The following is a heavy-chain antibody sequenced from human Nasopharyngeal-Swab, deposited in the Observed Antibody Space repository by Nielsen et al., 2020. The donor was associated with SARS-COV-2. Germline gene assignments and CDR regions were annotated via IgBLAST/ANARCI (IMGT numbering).Heavy chain of an antibody. CDR2: IYYTGST. CDR3: ARRDYGTLFDY. J-gene: IGHJ4*02. V-gene: IGHV4-59*08. D-gene: IGHD4-17*01. CDR1: GGSIINYY. Sequence: SETLSLTCTVSGGSIINYYWSWIRQPPGKGLEWIGYIYYTGSTDYNPSLKSRVTISVDTSRNQFSLKLSPVTATDTAIYYCARRDYGTLFDYWGRGTLVTVSS.